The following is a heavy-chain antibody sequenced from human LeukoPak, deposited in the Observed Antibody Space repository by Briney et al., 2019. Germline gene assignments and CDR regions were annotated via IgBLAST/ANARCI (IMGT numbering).Heavy chain of an antibody. V-gene: IGHV1-18*01. J-gene: IGHJ6*02. D-gene: IGHD5-12*01. CDR1: LYTFISYG. CDR3: ARSGYEGTYGMDV. Sequence: AAVKVSRMASLYTFISYGLSWVRPAPRQGGEGMAWISAYNGNTNYAQKLQGRVTMTTDTSTSTAYMEMRSLRSDDTAVYYCARSGYEGTYGMDVWGQGTTVTVSS. CDR2: ISAYNGNT.